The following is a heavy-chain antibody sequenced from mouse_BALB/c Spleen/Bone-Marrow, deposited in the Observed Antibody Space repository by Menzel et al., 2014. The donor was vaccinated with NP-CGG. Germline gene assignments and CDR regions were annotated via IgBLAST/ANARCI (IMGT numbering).Heavy chain of an antibody. D-gene: IGHD4-1*02. J-gene: IGHJ2*01. CDR1: GFSLTSYG. CDR3: ARDQLGRRYYFDY. V-gene: IGHV2-9*02. CDR2: IWAGGST. Sequence: VKVEESGPGLVAPSQSLSITCTVSGFSLTSYGVHWVRQPPGKGLEWLGVIWAGGSTNYNSALMSRLSISKDNSKSQVFLKMNSLQTDDTAVYYCARDQLGRRYYFDYWGQGTTLTVSS.